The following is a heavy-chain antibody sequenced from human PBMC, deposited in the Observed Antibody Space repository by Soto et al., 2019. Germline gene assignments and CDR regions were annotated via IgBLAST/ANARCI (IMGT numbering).Heavy chain of an antibody. Sequence: SETLSLTCTVSGGSISSYYWSWIRQPPGKGLEWIGYIYYSGSTNYNPSLKSRVTISVDTSKNQFSLKLSSVTAADTAVYYCARVPGWTDDAFDIWGQGTMVTVSS. V-gene: IGHV4-59*01. D-gene: IGHD3-3*01. CDR1: GGSISSYY. CDR3: ARVPGWTDDAFDI. J-gene: IGHJ3*02. CDR2: IYYSGST.